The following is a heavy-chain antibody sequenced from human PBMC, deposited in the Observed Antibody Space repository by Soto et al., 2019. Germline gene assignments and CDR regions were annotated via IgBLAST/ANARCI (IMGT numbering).Heavy chain of an antibody. CDR1: GGTFSSYT. D-gene: IGHD3-10*01. J-gene: IGHJ6*02. Sequence: QVQLVQSGAEVKKPGSSVKVSCKASGGTFSSYTISWVRQAPGQGLEWMGRIIPILGIANYAQKCQGRVTITADKTTSTAYMELSSLRSEDTAVYYCAGGGVGRGVIENYYYGLDVWGQGTTVTVSS. V-gene: IGHV1-69*02. CDR3: AGGGVGRGVIENYYYGLDV. CDR2: IIPILGIA.